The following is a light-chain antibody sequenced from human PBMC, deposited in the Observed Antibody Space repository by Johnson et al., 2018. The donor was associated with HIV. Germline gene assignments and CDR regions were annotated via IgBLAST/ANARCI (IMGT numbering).Light chain of an antibody. CDR1: SSNIGNNY. CDR2: DNN. Sequence: QSVLTQPPSVSAAPGQKVTISCSGSSSNIGNNYVSWYQQLPGTAPKLLIYDNNQRPSGIPDRFSGSKSGTSATLGITGLQTWDEADYYCGTWDSSLSAYYVFGTGTKVTVL. V-gene: IGLV1-51*01. J-gene: IGLJ1*01. CDR3: GTWDSSLSAYYV.